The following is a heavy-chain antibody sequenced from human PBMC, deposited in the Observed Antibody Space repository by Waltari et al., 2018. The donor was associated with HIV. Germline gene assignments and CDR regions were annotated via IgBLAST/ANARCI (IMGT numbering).Heavy chain of an antibody. D-gene: IGHD3-22*01. CDR3: ATGVRYYGP. CDR1: NSSISANH. CDR2: IYPDDTT. J-gene: IGHJ5*02. Sequence: EVLLAESGGGLIQTGGSIGLSCTASNSSISANHVTWIRQAPGGSLEWVAVIYPDDTTHYADSVSGRFTISRAKSRTKVFLLMNSLFVDDTATYFCATGVRYYGPWGQGTRVTVSS. V-gene: IGHV3-53*01.